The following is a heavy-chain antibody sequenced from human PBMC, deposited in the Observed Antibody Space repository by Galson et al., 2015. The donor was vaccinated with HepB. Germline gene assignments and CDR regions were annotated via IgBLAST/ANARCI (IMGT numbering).Heavy chain of an antibody. Sequence: FLRLSCAASQFTFSSHSMHWVRQAPGKGLEWLAVISYDGGTKYYADSVKGRCTVSRDNSKDTLYLQISSLRPEDTAIYYCARDKGGSSGWYLYFQHWGQGTLVTVSS. V-gene: IGHV3-30-3*01. CDR1: QFTFSSHS. J-gene: IGHJ1*01. CDR2: ISYDGGTK. D-gene: IGHD6-19*01. CDR3: ARDKGGSSGWYLYFQH.